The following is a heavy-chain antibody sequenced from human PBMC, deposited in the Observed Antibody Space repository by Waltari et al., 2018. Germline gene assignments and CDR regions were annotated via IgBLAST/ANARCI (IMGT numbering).Heavy chain of an antibody. V-gene: IGHV1-69*01. CDR1: GGTFNTYA. CDR2: IIPIIETT. Sequence: QVRLVQSGTEVRIPGSSVKVSCKASGGTFNTYAVHWVRQAPGRGPEWMGGIIPIIETTIYAQNFQGRVTFTADESTTTAYMELSGLRFEDTAIYYCARGMYIGYDSERIFHYYNMDVWGQGTSVTVS. CDR3: ARGMYIGYDSERIFHYYNMDV. D-gene: IGHD5-12*01. J-gene: IGHJ6*02.